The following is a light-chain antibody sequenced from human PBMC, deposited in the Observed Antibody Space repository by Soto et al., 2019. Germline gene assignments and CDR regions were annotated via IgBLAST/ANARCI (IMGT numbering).Light chain of an antibody. J-gene: IGKJ4*01. CDR2: TAS. CDR3: QQHNSYPLT. Sequence: DIQMTQSPSTLSASVGGRVTITCRASQSISSWLAWYQQKPGKAPKLLIYTASSLASGVPSRFSGSGSGTEFTLTITSLQPDDFATYYCQQHNSYPLTFGGGTKVEIK. V-gene: IGKV1-5*03. CDR1: QSISSW.